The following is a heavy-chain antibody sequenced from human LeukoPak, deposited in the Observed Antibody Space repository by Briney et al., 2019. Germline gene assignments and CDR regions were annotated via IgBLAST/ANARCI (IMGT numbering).Heavy chain of an antibody. J-gene: IGHJ4*02. CDR1: GFTFSDYY. D-gene: IGHD2-21*02. V-gene: IGHV3-23*01. Sequence: GGSLRLSCAASGFTFSDYYMSWVRQAPGKGLEWVSAISGSGGSTYYADSVKGRFTISRDNSKNTLYLQMNSLRAEDTAVYYCARVTAKYYFDYWGQGTLVTVSS. CDR3: ARVTAKYYFDY. CDR2: ISGSGGST.